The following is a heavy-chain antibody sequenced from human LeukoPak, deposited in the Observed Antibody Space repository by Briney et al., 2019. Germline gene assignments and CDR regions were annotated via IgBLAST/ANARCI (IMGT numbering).Heavy chain of an antibody. CDR3: ARGGGLDV. V-gene: IGHV3-7*03. CDR1: GFTFSSYW. J-gene: IGHJ6*02. D-gene: IGHD3-16*01. Sequence: GGSLRLSCAASGFTFSSYWMNWARQAPGKGLEWVASINHNGNVNYYVDSVKGRFTISRDNAKNSLYLQMSNLGAEDTAVYFCARGGGLDVWGQGATVTVSS. CDR2: INHNGNVN.